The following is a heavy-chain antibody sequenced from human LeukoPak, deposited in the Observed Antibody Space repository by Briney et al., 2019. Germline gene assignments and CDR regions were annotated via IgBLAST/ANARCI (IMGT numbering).Heavy chain of an antibody. Sequence: GGSLRLSCATSGFIFNNYDPHWVRQAPGKGLEWVSAISGSGGSTYYADSVKGRFTISRDNSKNTLYLQMNSLRAEDTAVYYCAQTRPLAVAGYYFDYWGQGTLVTVSS. V-gene: IGHV3-23*01. CDR3: AQTRPLAVAGYYFDY. CDR2: ISGSGGST. CDR1: GFIFNNYD. D-gene: IGHD6-19*01. J-gene: IGHJ4*02.